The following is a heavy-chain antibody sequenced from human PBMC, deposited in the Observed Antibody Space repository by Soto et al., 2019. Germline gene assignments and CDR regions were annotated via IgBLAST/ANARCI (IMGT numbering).Heavy chain of an antibody. CDR2: ISGSGGST. D-gene: IGHD6-6*01. Sequence: GGSLRLSCAASGFTFSSYAMSWVRQAPGKGLEWVSAISGSGGSTYYADSVKGRFTISRDNSKNTLYLQMNSLRAEDTAVYYCANPISSVDAFDIWGQGTMVTVS. J-gene: IGHJ3*02. V-gene: IGHV3-23*01. CDR3: ANPISSVDAFDI. CDR1: GFTFSSYA.